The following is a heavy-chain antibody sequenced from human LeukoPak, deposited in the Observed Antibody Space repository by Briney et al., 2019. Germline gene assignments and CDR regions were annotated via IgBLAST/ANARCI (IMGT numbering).Heavy chain of an antibody. Sequence: SETLSLTCAVYGGSFSGYYWSWIRQPPGKGLEWIGEINHSGSTNYNPSLKSRVTISVDTSKNQFSLKLSSVTAADTAVYYCARGQHYDSWSGPRNFDYWGQGTLVTVSS. CDR2: INHSGST. J-gene: IGHJ4*02. CDR3: ARGQHYDSWSGPRNFDY. V-gene: IGHV4-34*01. CDR1: GGSFSGYY. D-gene: IGHD3-3*01.